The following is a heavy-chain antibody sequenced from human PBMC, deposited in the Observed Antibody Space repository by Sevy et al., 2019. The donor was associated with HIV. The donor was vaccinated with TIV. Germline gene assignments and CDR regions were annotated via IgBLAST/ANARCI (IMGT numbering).Heavy chain of an antibody. CDR2: ITSSSDYI. D-gene: IGHD3-22*01. CDR1: GFTFSNYN. V-gene: IGHV3-21*01. Sequence: GGSLRLSCAASGFTFSNYNMNWDRQAPGKGLEWVSSITSSSDYIYDAHSVKGRFTISRDNAKNSLYLQMNSLRAEDTAVYYCARDRRTLNYYASSGYNYYFDYWGQGTLVTVSS. J-gene: IGHJ4*02. CDR3: ARDRRTLNYYASSGYNYYFDY.